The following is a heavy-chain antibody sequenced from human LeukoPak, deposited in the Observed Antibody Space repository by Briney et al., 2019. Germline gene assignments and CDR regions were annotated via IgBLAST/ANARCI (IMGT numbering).Heavy chain of an antibody. Sequence: GGSLRLSCAASGFTFSRYWMHWVRQAPGRGLVWVSRINGDGSSIRYADSVKGRFTNSRDNAKNTLYLQMNSLRAEDTAVYYWARDYDSSGYYSFQHWGQGTLVTVSS. CDR3: ARDYDSSGYYSFQH. CDR1: GFTFSRYW. D-gene: IGHD3-22*01. J-gene: IGHJ1*01. CDR2: INGDGSSI. V-gene: IGHV3-74*01.